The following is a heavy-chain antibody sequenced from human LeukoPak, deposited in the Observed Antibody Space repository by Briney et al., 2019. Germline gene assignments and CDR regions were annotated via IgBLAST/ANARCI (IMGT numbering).Heavy chain of an antibody. J-gene: IGHJ6*04. CDR1: GFTFLSYS. Sequence: PGGSLRLSCAASGFTFLSYSMNWVRQAPGKGLEWVSVIYSGGSTYYADSVKGRFTISRDNSKNTLYLQMNSLRAEDTAVYYCAELGITMIGGVWGKGTTVTISS. CDR2: IYSGGST. CDR3: AELGITMIGGV. D-gene: IGHD3-10*02. V-gene: IGHV3-66*01.